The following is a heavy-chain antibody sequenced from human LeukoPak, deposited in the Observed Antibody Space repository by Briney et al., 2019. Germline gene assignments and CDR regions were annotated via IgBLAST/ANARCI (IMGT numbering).Heavy chain of an antibody. V-gene: IGHV4-59*01. CDR2: IYCSGST. Sequence: SETLSLTCAVCGGSFSGYYWSWIRQPPGKGLEWIGYIYCSGSTNYNPSLKSRVTISVDTSKNQFSLKLSSVTAADTAVYYCASAVGPWDAFDIWGQGTMVTVS. CDR3: ASAVGPWDAFDI. CDR1: GGSFSGYY. J-gene: IGHJ3*02.